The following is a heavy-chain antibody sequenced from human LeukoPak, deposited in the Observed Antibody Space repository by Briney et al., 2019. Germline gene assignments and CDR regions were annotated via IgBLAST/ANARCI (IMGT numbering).Heavy chain of an antibody. CDR2: TWYDGSNK. V-gene: IGHV3-33*01. J-gene: IGHJ6*04. CDR3: ARRHKVITMVRGVLTYYYYGMDV. D-gene: IGHD3-10*01. Sequence: GRSLRLSCAASGFTFSSYGMHWVRQAPGKGLEWVAVTWYDGSNKYYADSVKGRFTISRDNSKNTLYLQMNSLRAEDTAVYYCARRHKVITMVRGVLTYYYYGMDVWGKGTTVTVSS. CDR1: GFTFSSYG.